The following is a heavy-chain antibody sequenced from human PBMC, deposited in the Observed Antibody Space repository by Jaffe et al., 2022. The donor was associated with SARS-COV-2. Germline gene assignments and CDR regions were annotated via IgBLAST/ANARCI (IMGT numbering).Heavy chain of an antibody. CDR3: ARVAAGGCMDV. CDR2: MTSTSPI. CDR1: GFTFSSYS. J-gene: IGHJ6*02. Sequence: EVQLVESGGGLVQPGGSLRLSCAASGFTFSSYSMNWVRQAPGRGLEWVSYMTSTSPIYYADSVKGRFTISRDNAKNSLYLQMNSLRDEDTAVYYCARVAAGGCMDVWGQGTTVTVSS. D-gene: IGHD6-13*01. V-gene: IGHV3-48*02.